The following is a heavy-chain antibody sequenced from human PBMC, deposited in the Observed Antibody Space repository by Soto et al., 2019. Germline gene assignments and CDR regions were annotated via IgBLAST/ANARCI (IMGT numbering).Heavy chain of an antibody. D-gene: IGHD5-12*01. V-gene: IGHV4-59*01. Sequence: QVQLQESGPGLVKPSETLSLTCTVSGGSISSYYWSWIRQPPGKGLECIGYIYYSGNTNYNPSLKRRITISVDTSKSQFSLKLSSVTAADTAVYYCARARWLQYASGLYYFDYWGQGTLVTVSS. CDR1: GGSISSYY. CDR2: IYYSGNT. J-gene: IGHJ4*02. CDR3: ARARWLQYASGLYYFDY.